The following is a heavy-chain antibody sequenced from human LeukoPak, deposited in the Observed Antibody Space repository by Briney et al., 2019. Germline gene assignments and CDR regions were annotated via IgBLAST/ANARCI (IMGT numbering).Heavy chain of an antibody. V-gene: IGHV1-69*04. Sequence: GASVKVSCKASGGTFSSYAISWVRQAPGQGLEWKGRIIPILGIANYAQKFQGRVTITADKSTSTAYMELSSLRSEDTAVYYCAKTGGSTFDYWGQGTLVTVSS. D-gene: IGHD5-12*01. J-gene: IGHJ4*02. CDR1: GGTFSSYA. CDR2: IIPILGIA. CDR3: AKTGGSTFDY.